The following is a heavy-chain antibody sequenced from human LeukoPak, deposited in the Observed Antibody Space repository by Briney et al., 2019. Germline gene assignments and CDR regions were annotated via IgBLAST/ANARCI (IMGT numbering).Heavy chain of an antibody. Sequence: GGSLRLSCAASGFTFSSYAMSWVRQTPGKSLEWVSIITNGGVTTYYADSVRGRFTISRDNSKNILYLQMNSLRAEDTAVYYCVKLSSGSGSKFGFDAWGQGTLVTVSS. V-gene: IGHV3-23*01. CDR1: GFTFSSYA. D-gene: IGHD6-19*01. CDR2: ITNGGVTT. CDR3: VKLSSGSGSKFGFDA. J-gene: IGHJ4*02.